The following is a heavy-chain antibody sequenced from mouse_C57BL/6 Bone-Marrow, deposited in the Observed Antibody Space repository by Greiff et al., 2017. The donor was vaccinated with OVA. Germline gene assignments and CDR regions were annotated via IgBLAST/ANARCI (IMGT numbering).Heavy chain of an antibody. J-gene: IGHJ4*01. D-gene: IGHD1-1*01. V-gene: IGHV1-52*01. CDR3: ARSGLLRSRHYYAMDY. CDR2: IDPSDSET. CDR1: GYTFTSYW. Sequence: VQLQQPGAELVRPGSSVKLSCKASGYTFTSYWMHWVKQRPIQGLEWIGNIDPSDSETHYNQKFKDKATLTVDKSSSTAYMQLSSLTSEDSAVYYCARSGLLRSRHYYAMDYWGQGTSVTVSS.